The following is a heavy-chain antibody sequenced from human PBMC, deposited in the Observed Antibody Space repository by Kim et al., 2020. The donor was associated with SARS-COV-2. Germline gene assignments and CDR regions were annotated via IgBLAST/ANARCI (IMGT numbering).Heavy chain of an antibody. V-gene: IGHV3-30-3*01. Sequence: GGSLRLSCAASGFTFSSYAMHWVRQAPGKGLEWVAVISYDGSNKYYADSVKGRFTISRDNSKNTLYLQMNSLRAEDTAVYYCARDPREHIVVVTPTYFDYWGQGTLVTVSS. CDR3: ARDPREHIVVVTPTYFDY. J-gene: IGHJ4*02. D-gene: IGHD2-21*02. CDR2: ISYDGSNK. CDR1: GFTFSSYA.